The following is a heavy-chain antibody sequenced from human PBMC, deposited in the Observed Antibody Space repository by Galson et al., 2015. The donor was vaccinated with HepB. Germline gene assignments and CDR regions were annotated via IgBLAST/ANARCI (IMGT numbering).Heavy chain of an antibody. J-gene: IGHJ4*02. CDR1: GFTFSSYA. D-gene: IGHD3-10*01. Sequence: SLRLSCAASGFTFSSYAMHWVRQAPGKGLEWVAVISYDGSNKYYADSVKGRFTISRDNSKNTLYLQMNSLRAEDTAVYYCARPLWFGESSPFDYWGQGTLVTVSS. CDR2: ISYDGSNK. CDR3: ARPLWFGESSPFDY. V-gene: IGHV3-30*04.